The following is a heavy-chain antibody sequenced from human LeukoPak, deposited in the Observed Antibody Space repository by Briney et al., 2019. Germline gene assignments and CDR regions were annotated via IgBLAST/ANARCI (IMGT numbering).Heavy chain of an antibody. CDR1: GGSFSAFY. Sequence: PSETLSLTCAVYGGSFSAFYWSWIRRPPGKGLEWIGEINHSGSTNQNSFLKSRVTMSVDTSNHQFSLRLRSVTAADTGVYYCARMVRERHSFDIWGQGTMVTVSS. D-gene: IGHD3-10*01. CDR3: ARMVRERHSFDI. CDR2: INHSGST. J-gene: IGHJ3*02. V-gene: IGHV4-34*01.